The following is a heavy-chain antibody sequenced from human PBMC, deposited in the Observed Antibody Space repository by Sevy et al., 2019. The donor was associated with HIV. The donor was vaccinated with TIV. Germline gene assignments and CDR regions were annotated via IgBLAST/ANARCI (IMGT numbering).Heavy chain of an antibody. D-gene: IGHD3-22*01. CDR3: AMNYYDSSGSSFFFDY. CDR2: IWYDGSNK. J-gene: IGHJ4*02. Sequence: GESLKISCAASGFTFSSYSMNWVRQAPGKGLEWVAVIWYDGSNKYYADSVKGRFTISRDNSKNTLYLQMNSLRAEDTAVYYCAMNYYDSSGSSFFFDYWGQGTLVTVSS. CDR1: GFTFSSYS. V-gene: IGHV3-33*08.